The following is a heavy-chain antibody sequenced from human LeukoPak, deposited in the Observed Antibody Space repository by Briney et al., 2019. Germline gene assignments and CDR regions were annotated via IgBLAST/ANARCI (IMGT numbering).Heavy chain of an antibody. CDR3: ARHRNDFWSGYYPDY. J-gene: IGHJ4*02. D-gene: IGHD3-3*01. CDR1: GYSISSGYY. Sequence: KPSETLSLTCAVSGYSISSGYYWGGSRQPPGKGVEWIGSIDQSGSTYYNPSLKSRITIYVDTKKNHVSLKLSSVTAADTAVYYCARHRNDFWSGYYPDYWGQGTLVTVSS. V-gene: IGHV4-38-2*01. CDR2: IDQSGST.